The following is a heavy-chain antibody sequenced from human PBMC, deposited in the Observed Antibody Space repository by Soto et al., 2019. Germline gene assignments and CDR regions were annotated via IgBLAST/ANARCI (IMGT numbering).Heavy chain of an antibody. CDR2: ISYDGSNK. Sequence: PGGSLRLSCAASGFTFSSYAMHWVRQAPGKGLEWVAVISYDGSNKYYADSVKGRFTISRDNSKNTLYLQMNSLRAEDTAVYYFARPPQQFWTQYYFDYWGQGTLVTVSS. CDR1: GFTFSSYA. CDR3: ARPPQQFWTQYYFDY. J-gene: IGHJ4*02. V-gene: IGHV3-30-3*01. D-gene: IGHD1-1*01.